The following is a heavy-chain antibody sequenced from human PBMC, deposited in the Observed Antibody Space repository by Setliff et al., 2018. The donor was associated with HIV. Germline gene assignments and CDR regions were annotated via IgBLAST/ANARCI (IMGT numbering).Heavy chain of an antibody. D-gene: IGHD3-10*01. CDR2: ISPLNGET. V-gene: IGHV1-2*02. CDR3: ARDRADDQYNGLDV. J-gene: IGHJ3*01. Sequence: ASVKVSCKASGYTFTSYAMHWVRQAPGQGLEWMGWISPLNGETRITQRFQGRVTMTRDTSISTAYMEFNSLTSDDTAVYYCARDRADDQYNGLDVWGQGTMVTVSS. CDR1: GYTFTSYA.